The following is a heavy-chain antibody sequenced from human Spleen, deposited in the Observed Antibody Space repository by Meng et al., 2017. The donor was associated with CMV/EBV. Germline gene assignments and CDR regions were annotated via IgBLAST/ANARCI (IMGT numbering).Heavy chain of an antibody. CDR1: GDSVSSNSAA. CDR3: AREELGPEGYSGYDPQFGY. D-gene: IGHD5-12*01. Sequence: QVQLQQSGPGTVKPCQTLSLTCAISGDSVSSNSAAWNWIRQSPSRGLEWLGRTYYRSKWYNDYAVSVKSRITINPDTSKNQFSLQLNSVTPEDTAVYYCAREELGPEGYSGYDPQFGYWGQGTLVTVSS. CDR2: TYYRSKWYN. J-gene: IGHJ4*02. V-gene: IGHV6-1*01.